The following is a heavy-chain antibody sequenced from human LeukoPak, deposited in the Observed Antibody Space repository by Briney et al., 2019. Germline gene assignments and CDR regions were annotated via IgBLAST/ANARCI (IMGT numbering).Heavy chain of an antibody. CDR1: GGSISSSSYY. Sequence: SETLSLTCTVSGGSISSSSYYWGWIRQPPGKGLEWIGSIYYSGSTYYNPSLKSRVTISVHTSKNQFSLELSSVTAADTAVVYCAVQDSRDAIVVVPAAPDYWGQGTLLTVSS. CDR3: AVQDSRDAIVVVPAAPDY. V-gene: IGHV4-39*01. J-gene: IGHJ4*02. D-gene: IGHD2-2*01. CDR2: IYYSGST.